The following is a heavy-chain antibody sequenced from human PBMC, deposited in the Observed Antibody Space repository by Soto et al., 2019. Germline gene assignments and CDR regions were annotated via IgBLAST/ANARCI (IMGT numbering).Heavy chain of an antibody. CDR2: IYYSGST. V-gene: IGHV4-31*03. CDR1: GGSISSGGYY. J-gene: IGHJ6*02. CDR3: ARDQSRYYGMDV. Sequence: PSETLSLTCTVSGGSISSGGYYWSWIRQHPGKGLEWIGYIYYSGSTYYNPSLKSRVTISVDTSKNQFSLKLSSVTAADTAVYYCARDQSRYYGMDVWGQGTTVTVSS.